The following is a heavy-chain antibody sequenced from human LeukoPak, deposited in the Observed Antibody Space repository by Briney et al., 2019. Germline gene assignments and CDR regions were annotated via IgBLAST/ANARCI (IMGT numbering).Heavy chain of an antibody. V-gene: IGHV1-2*04. D-gene: IGHD3-9*01. J-gene: IGHJ2*01. CDR3: ARDAGGYDILTGYFDL. Sequence: ASVKVSCKASGYTFTGYYMHWVRQAPGQGLEWMGWINPNSGGTNYAQKFQGWVTMTRDTSISTAYMELSRLRSDDTAVYYCARDAGGYDILTGYFDLWGRGTLVTVFS. CDR1: GYTFTGYY. CDR2: INPNSGGT.